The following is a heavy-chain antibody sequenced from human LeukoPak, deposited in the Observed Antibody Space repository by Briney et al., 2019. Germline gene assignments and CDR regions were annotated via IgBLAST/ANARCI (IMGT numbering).Heavy chain of an antibody. Sequence: PSETLSLTCTVSGGSISSYYWSWIRQPPGKGLEWIGYIYYSGSTNYNPSLKSRVTTSVDTSKNQFSLKLSSVTAADTAVYYCAREGRGSGSYTFDYWGQGTLVTVSS. J-gene: IGHJ4*02. V-gene: IGHV4-59*01. D-gene: IGHD3-10*01. CDR3: AREGRGSGSYTFDY. CDR1: GGSISSYY. CDR2: IYYSGST.